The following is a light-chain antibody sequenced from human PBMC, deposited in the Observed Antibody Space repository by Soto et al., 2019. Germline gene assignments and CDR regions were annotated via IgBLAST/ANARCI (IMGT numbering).Light chain of an antibody. V-gene: IGKV3-11*01. CDR1: QSVGNI. CDR2: DAS. Sequence: EIVLTQSPATLSLSPGDRATLSCRASQSVGNILAWYQQKPGQPPRLLMYDASERATGVPVRFSGSGSGADFTPTISSLEPDDFAVYYCQQRSDWPLTFGGGTKVEIK. CDR3: QQRSDWPLT. J-gene: IGKJ4*01.